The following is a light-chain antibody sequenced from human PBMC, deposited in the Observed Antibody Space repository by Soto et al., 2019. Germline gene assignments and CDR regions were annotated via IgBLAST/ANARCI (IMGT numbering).Light chain of an antibody. J-gene: IGKJ1*01. CDR2: AAS. CDR3: VQDYDYPRT. Sequence: AIQMTQSPSSLSASVRDRVHLTCRASQVIRNDLGWYQQKPGKAPKLLIYAASTLHSGVPSRFSGSGSATEFTLTISTLHPDDFATYYCVQDYDYPRTFGQGTKVDIK. V-gene: IGKV1-6*01. CDR1: QVIRND.